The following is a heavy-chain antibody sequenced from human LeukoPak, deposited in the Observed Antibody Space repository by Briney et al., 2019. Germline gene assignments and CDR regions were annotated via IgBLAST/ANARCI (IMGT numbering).Heavy chain of an antibody. CDR1: GYTFTSYG. J-gene: IGHJ4*02. V-gene: IGHV1-18*01. CDR2: ISAYNGNT. Sequence: GASVKVSCKASGYTFTSYGISWVRQAPGQGLEWMGWISAYNGNTNYAQKLQGRVTMTTDTSTSTAYTELRSLRSDDTAVYYCARDKYYDSSGYSRFDYWGQGTLVTVSS. D-gene: IGHD3-22*01. CDR3: ARDKYYDSSGYSRFDY.